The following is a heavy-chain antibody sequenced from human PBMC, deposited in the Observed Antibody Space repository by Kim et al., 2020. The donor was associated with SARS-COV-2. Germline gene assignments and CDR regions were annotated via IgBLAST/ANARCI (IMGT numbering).Heavy chain of an antibody. J-gene: IGHJ6*02. CDR1: GFTFSSYG. CDR3: ARDSNYYGSGSYSAGMDV. V-gene: IGHV3-33*05. Sequence: GGSLRLSCAASGFTFSSYGMHWVRQAPGKGLEWVAVISYDGSNKYYADSVKGRFTISRDNSKNTLYLQMNSLRAEDTAVYYCARDSNYYGSGSYSAGMDVWGQGTTVTVSS. D-gene: IGHD3-10*01. CDR2: ISYDGSNK.